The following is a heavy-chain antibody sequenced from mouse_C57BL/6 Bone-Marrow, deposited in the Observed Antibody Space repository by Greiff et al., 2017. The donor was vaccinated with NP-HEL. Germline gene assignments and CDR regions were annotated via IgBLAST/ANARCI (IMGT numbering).Heavy chain of an antibody. J-gene: IGHJ2*01. CDR2: INPNNGGT. D-gene: IGHD2-5*01. Sequence: EVQLQQSGPELVKPGASVKMSCKASGYTFTDYNMHWVKQSHGKSLEWIGYINPNNGGTSYNQKFKGKATLTVNKSSSTAYMELRSLTSEDSAVYYCASGTYYSTTEGYWGQGTTLTVSS. V-gene: IGHV1-22*01. CDR3: ASGTYYSTTEGY. CDR1: GYTFTDYN.